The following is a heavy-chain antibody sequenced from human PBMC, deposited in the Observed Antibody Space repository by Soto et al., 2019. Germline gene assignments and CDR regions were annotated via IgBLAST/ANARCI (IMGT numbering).Heavy chain of an antibody. J-gene: IGHJ6*04. Sequence: QVQLQESGPGLVKPSQTLSLTCTVSGGSISSGGYYWSWIRQHPGKGLEWIGYIYDSGSTYYNPSLKSRVTISVGTSKNQFSLKLSSVTAADTAVYYCARGEESSLSMDVWGKGTTVTVSS. D-gene: IGHD6-19*01. CDR2: IYDSGST. V-gene: IGHV4-31*03. CDR3: ARGEESSLSMDV. CDR1: GGSISSGGYY.